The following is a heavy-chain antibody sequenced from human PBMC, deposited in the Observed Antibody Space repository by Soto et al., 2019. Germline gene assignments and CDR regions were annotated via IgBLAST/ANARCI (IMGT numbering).Heavy chain of an antibody. CDR1: GGSISSGGYS. Sequence: SETLSLTCAVSGGSISSGGYSWSWIRQPPGKGPEWIGYIYHSGSTYYNPSLKSRVTISVDRSKNQFSLKLSSVTAADTAVYYCARGGRYSYGSSFDYWGQGTLVTVSS. CDR3: ARGGRYSYGSSFDY. CDR2: IYHSGST. J-gene: IGHJ4*02. D-gene: IGHD5-18*01. V-gene: IGHV4-30-2*01.